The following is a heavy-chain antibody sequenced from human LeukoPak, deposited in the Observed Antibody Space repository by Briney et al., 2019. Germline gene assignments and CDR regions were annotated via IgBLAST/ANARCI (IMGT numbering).Heavy chain of an antibody. CDR1: GYTFTSYD. CDR3: ARGYRADYYGSGSYYY. CDR2: MNPNSGNT. D-gene: IGHD3-10*01. J-gene: IGHJ4*02. V-gene: IGHV1-8*01. Sequence: GASVKVSCKASGYTFTSYDINWVRQATGLGLEWMGWMNPNSGNTGYAQKFQGRVTMTRNTSISTAYMELSSLRSEDTAVYYCARGYRADYYGSGSYYYWGQGTLVTVSS.